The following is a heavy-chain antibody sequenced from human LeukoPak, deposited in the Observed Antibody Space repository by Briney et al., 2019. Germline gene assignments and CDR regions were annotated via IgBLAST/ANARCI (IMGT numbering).Heavy chain of an antibody. CDR2: IYYSGST. V-gene: IGHV4-61*01. CDR3: ARVASKGDSSGYYPIDY. Sequence: SGTLSLTCAVSGGSISSSYYWSWIRQPPGKGLEWIGYIYYSGSTNYNPSLKSRVTISVDTSKNQFSLKLSSVTAADTAVYYCARVASKGDSSGYYPIDYWGQGTLVTVSS. J-gene: IGHJ4*02. CDR1: GGSISSSYY. D-gene: IGHD3-22*01.